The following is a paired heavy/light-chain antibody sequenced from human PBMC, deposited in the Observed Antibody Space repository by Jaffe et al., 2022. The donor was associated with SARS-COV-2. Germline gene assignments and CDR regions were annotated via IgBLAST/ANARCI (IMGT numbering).Light chain of an antibody. V-gene: IGKV1-12*01. J-gene: IGKJ1*01. Sequence: IQMTQSPSSMSASVGDRVTITCRASQDISDWLAWYQQKPGKAPNLLIYSASSLQSGVPSRFSGSGSGTDFTLTISSLQAEDSATYYCQQTRSFPRTFGQGTKVEIK. CDR1: QDISDW. CDR3: QQTRSFPRT. CDR2: SAS.
Heavy chain of an antibody. D-gene: IGHD3-3*02. Sequence: QVQLVESGGGLVKPGGSLRLSCAASGFLFRDYYMNWFRQAPGKGLEWLSMITDNGRTVNYADSVKGRFTISRDNAKNFLYLQMNSLTVDDTAVYFCARGEYSIAFWGQGTLVTVSS. CDR2: ITDNGRTV. CDR3: ARGEYSIAF. V-gene: IGHV3-11*01. CDR1: GFLFRDYY. J-gene: IGHJ4*02.